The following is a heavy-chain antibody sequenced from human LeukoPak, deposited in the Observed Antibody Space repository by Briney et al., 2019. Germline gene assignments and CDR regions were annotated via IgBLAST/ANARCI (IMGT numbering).Heavy chain of an antibody. CDR2: IYPGDSDI. V-gene: IGHV5-51*01. J-gene: IGHJ5*01. CDR3: ARSNNWYDY. CDR1: GYSFTTYW. Sequence: GESLKISCKGSGYSFTTYWIAWVRQMPGKGLEWMGIIYPGDSDIRYSPSFQGQVTISADKSINTAYLQWSSPRASDTAMYYCARSNNWYDYWGQGTLVTVSS.